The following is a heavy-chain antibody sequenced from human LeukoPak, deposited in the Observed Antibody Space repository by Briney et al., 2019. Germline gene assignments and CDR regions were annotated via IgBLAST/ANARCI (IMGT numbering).Heavy chain of an antibody. J-gene: IGHJ3*02. Sequence: GGSLRLSCAASGFTFSSYWMHWVRQAPGKGLVWVSRINSDGSSTSYADSVKGRFTISRDTAKTTLYLQMNSLSAEDPAVYYRARDLATDAFHIWGQGTMVTVSS. V-gene: IGHV3-74*01. CDR2: INSDGSST. CDR1: GFTFSSYW. CDR3: ARDLATDAFHI.